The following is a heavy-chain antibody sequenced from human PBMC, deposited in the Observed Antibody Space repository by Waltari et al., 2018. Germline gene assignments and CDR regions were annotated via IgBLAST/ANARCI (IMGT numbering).Heavy chain of an antibody. J-gene: IGHJ4*02. CDR1: GFTFSSYG. Sequence: QVQLVESGGGVVQPGRSLRLSCAASGFTFSSYGMHWVRQAPGKGLEWVAVIWYDGSNKYYADSVKGRFTISRDNSKNTLYLQMNSLRAEDTAVYYCARDQAPQNSGCDYWGQGVLVTVSS. D-gene: IGHD5-12*01. CDR3: ARDQAPQNSGCDY. V-gene: IGHV3-33*08. CDR2: IWYDGSNK.